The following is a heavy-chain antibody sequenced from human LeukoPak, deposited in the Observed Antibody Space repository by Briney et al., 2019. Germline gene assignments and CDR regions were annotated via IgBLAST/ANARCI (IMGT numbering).Heavy chain of an antibody. V-gene: IGHV3-21*01. CDR1: GFTFSSYP. D-gene: IGHD3-22*01. Sequence: GGSLTLSCAASGFTFSSYPMNWVRQAPGKGLEWVSSISSSSSYIYYADSVKGRFTISRDNAENSLYLQMNSLRAEDTAVYYCARDSGGYYDTTGLWGDFWGQGTMVTVSS. CDR2: ISSSSSYI. J-gene: IGHJ3*01. CDR3: ARDSGGYYDTTGLWGDF.